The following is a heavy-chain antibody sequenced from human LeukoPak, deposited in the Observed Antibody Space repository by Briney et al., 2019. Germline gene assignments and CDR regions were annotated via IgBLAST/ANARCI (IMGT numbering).Heavy chain of an antibody. D-gene: IGHD5-18*01. V-gene: IGHV3-74*01. Sequence: GGSLRLSCAASGFTFISYWMHWVRRAPGKGLVWVSRINGYGSSTDFADSVKGRFTISRDNAKNTLYLQMNSLRAEDTAVYYCARAAPGNTALDYWGQGTLVTVSS. CDR2: INGYGSST. CDR1: GFTFISYW. J-gene: IGHJ4*02. CDR3: ARAAPGNTALDY.